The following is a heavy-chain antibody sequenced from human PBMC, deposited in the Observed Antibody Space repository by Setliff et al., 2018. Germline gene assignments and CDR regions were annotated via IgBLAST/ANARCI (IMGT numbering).Heavy chain of an antibody. CDR1: GGTFSSYA. CDR2: IIPIFGTA. Sequence: SVKVSCKASGGTFSSYAISWVRQAPGQGLEWMGGIIPIFGTANYAQKFQGRVTITADESTSTAYMELSSLRSEDTAVYYCARGAWSLRYYYYYGMDVWGQGTTVTVS. CDR3: ARGAWSLRYYYYYGMDV. J-gene: IGHJ6*02. V-gene: IGHV1-69*13. D-gene: IGHD2-15*01.